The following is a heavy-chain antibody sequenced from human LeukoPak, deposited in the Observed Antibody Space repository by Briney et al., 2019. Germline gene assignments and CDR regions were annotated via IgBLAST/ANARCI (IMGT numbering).Heavy chain of an antibody. CDR2: IRYDGSNK. CDR3: AKGHSDASYTFDY. CDR1: GFTFSSYG. D-gene: IGHD1-1*01. J-gene: IGHJ4*02. Sequence: PGGSLRLSCAASGFTFSSYGMHWVRQAPGKGPEWVAFIRYDGSNKNYVDSVKGRFTISRDNSKNTLYLQMNSLRAVDTAVYFCAKGHSDASYTFDYWGQGTLVTVSS. V-gene: IGHV3-30*02.